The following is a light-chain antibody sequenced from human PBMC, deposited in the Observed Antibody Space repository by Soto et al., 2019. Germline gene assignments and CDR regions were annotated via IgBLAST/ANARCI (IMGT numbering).Light chain of an antibody. Sequence: QLVLTQPPSLSGTPGQRVTISCSGSSSNIAGNTVHWYQHLPGTAPKLLIYINDQRPSGVPGRFSASTSGTSASLAISGLQSDDEADYYCATWDDDLNAAVFGGGTKLTVL. CDR2: IND. CDR3: ATWDDDLNAAV. J-gene: IGLJ7*01. CDR1: SSNIAGNT. V-gene: IGLV1-44*01.